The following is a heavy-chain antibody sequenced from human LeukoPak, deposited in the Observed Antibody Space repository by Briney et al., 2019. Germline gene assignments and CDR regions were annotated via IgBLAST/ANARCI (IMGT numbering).Heavy chain of an antibody. CDR1: GGSFSGYY. CDR2: INHSGST. Sequence: SETLSLTCAVYGGSFSGYYWSWIRQPPGKGLEWIGEINHSGSTNYNPSLESRVTIPVDTSKNQFSLKLSSVTAADTAVYYCARSRGIYYYDSSGYPSEYYFDYWGQGTLVTVSS. V-gene: IGHV4-34*01. CDR3: ARSRGIYYYDSSGYPSEYYFDY. J-gene: IGHJ4*02. D-gene: IGHD3-22*01.